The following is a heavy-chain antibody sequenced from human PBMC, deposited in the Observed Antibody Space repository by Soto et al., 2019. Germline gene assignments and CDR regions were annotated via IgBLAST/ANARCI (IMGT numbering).Heavy chain of an antibody. J-gene: IGHJ6*03. CDR3: ASDGSIGSNYYYYMDV. CDR1: GYTFTSYY. CDR2: INPSGGST. Sequence: QVQLVQSGAEVKKPGASVKVSCKASGYTFTSYYMHWVRQAPGQGLEWMGIINPSGGSTSYAQKFQGRVTMPRDTSTSTVYMELSSLRSEDTAVYYCASDGSIGSNYYYYMDVWGKGTTVTVSS. V-gene: IGHV1-46*03. D-gene: IGHD6-6*01.